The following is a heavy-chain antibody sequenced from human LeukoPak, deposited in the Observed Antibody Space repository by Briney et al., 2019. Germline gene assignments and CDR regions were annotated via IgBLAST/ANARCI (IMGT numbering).Heavy chain of an antibody. CDR3: ARGRVTTIANYYYYYIDV. V-gene: IGHV6-1*01. CDR2: TYYRSKWYN. D-gene: IGHD4-17*01. Sequence: SQTLSLTCAISGDSVSSNSAAWTWIRQSPSRGLEWLGRTYYRSKWYNDYEVSVQSRITINPDTSKNQFSLQLNSVTPEDTAVYYCARGRVTTIANYYYYYIDVGGKGTTVTVSS. J-gene: IGHJ6*03. CDR1: GDSVSSNSAA.